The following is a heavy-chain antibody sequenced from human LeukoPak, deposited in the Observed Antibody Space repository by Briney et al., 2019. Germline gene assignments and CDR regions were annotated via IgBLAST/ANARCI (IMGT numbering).Heavy chain of an antibody. CDR1: GFTFTSSA. CDR3: AAYCSGGSCYPRSYFDY. CDR2: IVVGSGNT. V-gene: IGHV1-58*01. Sequence: GTSVKVSCKASGFTFTSSAVQWVRQARGRRLEWIGWIVVGSGNTNYAQKFQERVTITRDMSTSTAYMELSSLRSEDTAVYYCAAYCSGGSCYPRSYFDYWGQGTLVTVSS. D-gene: IGHD2-15*01. J-gene: IGHJ4*02.